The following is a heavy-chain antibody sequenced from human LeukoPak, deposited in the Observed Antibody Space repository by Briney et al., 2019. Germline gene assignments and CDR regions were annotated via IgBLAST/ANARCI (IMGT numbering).Heavy chain of an antibody. D-gene: IGHD2-15*01. CDR2: IYPGDSDT. J-gene: IGHJ6*03. Sequence: GESLRISCKGSGYNFPTYWIGWVRQMPGKGLEWMGVIYPGDSDTKYSPAFQGQVTISADTSINTAYLHWSRLKASDTAMYYCARLREVVVRYGDDLYYYMDVWGKGTFITVSS. CDR1: GYNFPTYW. V-gene: IGHV5-51*01. CDR3: ARLREVVVRYGDDLYYYMDV.